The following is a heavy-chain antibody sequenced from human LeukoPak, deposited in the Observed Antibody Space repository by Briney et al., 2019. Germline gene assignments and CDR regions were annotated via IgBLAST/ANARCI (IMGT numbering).Heavy chain of an antibody. CDR3: ARNSYFGSGSYYDNPWYFDD. CDR1: GFTFSSYG. J-gene: IGHJ4*02. D-gene: IGHD3-10*01. Sequence: GRSLRLSCAASGFTFSSYGMHWVRQAPGKGLEGVAFISYDGSHEYCADSVKGRFTISRDNSKNTVCLQMNSLGAEDTAVYYCARNSYFGSGSYYDNPWYFDDWGQGTLVTVSS. CDR2: ISYDGSHE. V-gene: IGHV3-30-3*01.